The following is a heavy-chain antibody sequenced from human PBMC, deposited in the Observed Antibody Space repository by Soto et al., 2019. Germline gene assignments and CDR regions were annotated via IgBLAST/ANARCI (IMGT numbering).Heavy chain of an antibody. CDR1: GYIFTSHY. V-gene: IGHV1-46*01. D-gene: IGHD2-15*01. Sequence: GASVKVSCKASGYIFTSHYMHWMRQAPGQGLEWMGFIAPSVGSTTYAQKFQGRVTMTRDTSSSSVYMELSSLRSEDTAMYYCASEKGGFDIWGQGTVVTVSS. J-gene: IGHJ3*02. CDR3: ASEKGGFDI. CDR2: IAPSVGST.